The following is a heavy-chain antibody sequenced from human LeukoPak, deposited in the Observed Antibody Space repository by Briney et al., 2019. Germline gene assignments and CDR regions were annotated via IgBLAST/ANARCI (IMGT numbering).Heavy chain of an antibody. CDR2: IYYIGIT. Sequence: PSETLSLTCTVSGGSVSSYYWSWIRQPPGKGLEYIGYIYYIGITNYNPSLKSRVTISVDTSKNQFSLELSSVTAADTAIYYCARESFQAFDIWGQGTLVTVPS. V-gene: IGHV4-59*02. CDR1: GGSVSSYY. CDR3: ARESFQAFDI. J-gene: IGHJ3*02. D-gene: IGHD1-26*01.